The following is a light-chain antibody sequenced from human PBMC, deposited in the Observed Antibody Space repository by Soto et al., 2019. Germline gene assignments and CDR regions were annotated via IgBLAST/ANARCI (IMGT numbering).Light chain of an antibody. J-gene: IGLJ3*02. Sequence: QSALTQPPSASGSPGQSVTISCTGTSSDVGAYNYVSWYQQHPGKAPKLMISEVTKRPSGVPDRFSGSKSGNTASLTVSGLQAEDEADYYCSSYVGSNNYVFGGGTKVTVL. CDR1: SSDVGAYNY. CDR3: SSYVGSNNYV. V-gene: IGLV2-8*01. CDR2: EVT.